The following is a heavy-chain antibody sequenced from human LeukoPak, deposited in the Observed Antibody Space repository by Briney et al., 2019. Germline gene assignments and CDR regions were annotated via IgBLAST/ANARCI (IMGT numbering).Heavy chain of an antibody. CDR3: SRGSSGISP. Sequence: GGPLRLSCTASGFTFGDYAMSWVRQAPGKVLEWVSFIRSKTYGETADYAASVQGRSTMSRDDSKSIAYLQMNSLKTEDTAVYYCSRGSSGISPWGQGTLVTVS. D-gene: IGHD1-26*01. J-gene: IGHJ5*02. CDR1: GFTFGDYA. CDR2: IRSKTYGETA. V-gene: IGHV3-49*04.